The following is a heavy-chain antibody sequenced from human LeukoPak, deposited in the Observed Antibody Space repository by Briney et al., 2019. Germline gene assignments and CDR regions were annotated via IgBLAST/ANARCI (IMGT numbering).Heavy chain of an antibody. V-gene: IGHV3-74*01. CDR1: GFTFSSYW. CDR2: INTDGSST. Sequence: PGGSLRLSCAASGFTFSSYWMHWVRQAPGKGLVWVSRINTDGSSTSYADSVKGRFTISRDNAKNTLYLQMNSLRAEDTAVYYCARDSSDAVAAIDYWGQGTLVTVSS. CDR3: ARDSSDAVAAIDY. J-gene: IGHJ4*02. D-gene: IGHD6-19*01.